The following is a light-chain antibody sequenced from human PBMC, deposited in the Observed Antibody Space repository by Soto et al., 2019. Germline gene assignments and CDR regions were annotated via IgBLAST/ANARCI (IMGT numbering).Light chain of an antibody. CDR1: QRLNDVY. J-gene: IGKJ2*01. CDR2: GTS. Sequence: EIVLTQSPGTLSLSPGQSATLSCRASQRLNDVYLSWYQQKPGQAPRLLIYGTSKRAAGIPDRFSGSGFGTDVTLTISRLEPEDFAVYYCLRYGTSPAYSFGQGTKLEIK. V-gene: IGKV3-20*01. CDR3: LRYGTSPAYS.